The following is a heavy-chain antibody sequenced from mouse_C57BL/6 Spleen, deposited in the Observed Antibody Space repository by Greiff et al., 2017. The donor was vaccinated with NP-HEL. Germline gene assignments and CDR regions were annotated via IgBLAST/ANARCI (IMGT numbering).Heavy chain of an antibody. CDR2: INPYNGDT. V-gene: IGHV1-20*01. D-gene: IGHD1-1*01. J-gene: IGHJ1*03. CDR1: GYSFTGYF. Sequence: EVQLQQSGPELVKPGDSVKISCKASGYSFTGYFMNWVMQSHGKSLVWIGRINPYNGDTFYNQKFKGKATLTVDKSSSTAHMELRSLTSEDSAVYYCARSRGSSSWGFDVWGTGTTVTVSS. CDR3: ARSRGSSSWGFDV.